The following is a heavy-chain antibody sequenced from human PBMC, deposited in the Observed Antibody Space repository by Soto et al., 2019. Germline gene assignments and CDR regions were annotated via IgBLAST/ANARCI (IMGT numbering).Heavy chain of an antibody. D-gene: IGHD2-2*01. Sequence: QVQLVQSGAEVKKPGSSVKVSCKASGGTFSSYAISWVRQAPGQGLEWMGGIIPIVGSANYAQKFQGRVTITADESTSTADMELSSLTSEDTAVYYCARSQGSSTSLEIYYYYYYGMDVWGQGTTVTVSS. CDR1: GGTFSSYA. V-gene: IGHV1-69*01. J-gene: IGHJ6*02. CDR3: ARSQGSSTSLEIYYYYYYGMDV. CDR2: IIPIVGSA.